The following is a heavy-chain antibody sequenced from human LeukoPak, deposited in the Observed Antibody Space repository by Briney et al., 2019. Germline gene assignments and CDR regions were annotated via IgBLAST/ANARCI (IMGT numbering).Heavy chain of an antibody. J-gene: IGHJ3*01. CDR3: ARDGGSTPYAFDL. D-gene: IGHD3-10*01. CDR2: ITGGSSST. V-gene: IGHV3-48*02. Sequence: QPGGSLRLSCAASGFTFSSYSMNWLRQAPGKGLEWVSYITGGSSSTNYADSVKGRFTISRDNAKNSLDLQMNSLRDEDTAVYYCARDGGSTPYAFDLWGQGTMVTVSS. CDR1: GFTFSSYS.